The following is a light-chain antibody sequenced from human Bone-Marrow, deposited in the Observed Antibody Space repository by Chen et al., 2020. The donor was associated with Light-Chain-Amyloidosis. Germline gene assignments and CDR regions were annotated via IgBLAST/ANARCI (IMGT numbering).Light chain of an antibody. CDR3: TSYRVMNSIV. Sequence: QSALTQPASVSGSPGQSITISCTGTSIDIGDYMYVSWYQHHPGKAPKRIIFDVTKRPSGVADRFSGAKSGNTASLTISGLQAEDEADYYCTSYRVMNSIVFGTGTKISVL. J-gene: IGLJ1*01. CDR2: DVT. V-gene: IGLV2-14*03. CDR1: SIDIGDYMY.